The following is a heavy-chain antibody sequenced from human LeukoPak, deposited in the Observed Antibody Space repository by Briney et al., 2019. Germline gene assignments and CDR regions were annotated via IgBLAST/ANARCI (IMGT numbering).Heavy chain of an antibody. V-gene: IGHV4-59*01. CDR1: GGSISSYY. CDR2: IYYSGST. Sequence: KSSETLSLTCTVSGGSISSYYWSWIRQPPGKGLEWIGYIYYSGSTNYNPSLKSRVTISVDTSKNQFSLKLSSVTAADTAVYYCARDRMAYCGGDCYLFDYWGQGTLVTVSS. D-gene: IGHD2-21*02. CDR3: ARDRMAYCGGDCYLFDY. J-gene: IGHJ4*02.